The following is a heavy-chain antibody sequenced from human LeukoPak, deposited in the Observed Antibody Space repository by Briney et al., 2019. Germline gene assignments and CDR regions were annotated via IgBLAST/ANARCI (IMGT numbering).Heavy chain of an antibody. V-gene: IGHV4-39*01. CDR2: IYYSGST. CDR3: ARRVAAAGTFDP. CDR1: GGSISSGDYY. Sequence: SETLSLTCTVSGGSISSGDYYWSWIRQPPGKGLEWIGYIYYSGSTYYNPSLKSRVTISVDTSKNQFSLKLSSVTAADTAVYYCARRVAAAGTFDPWGQGTLVTVSS. D-gene: IGHD6-13*01. J-gene: IGHJ5*02.